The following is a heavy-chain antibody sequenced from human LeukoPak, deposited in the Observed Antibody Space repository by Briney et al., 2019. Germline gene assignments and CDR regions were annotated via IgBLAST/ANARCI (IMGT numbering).Heavy chain of an antibody. D-gene: IGHD3-10*01. V-gene: IGHV4-59*01. J-gene: IGHJ4*02. Sequence: SETLSLTCTVSGGSISSYYWSWIRQPPGKGLEWIGYIYYSGSTNYNPSLKSRVTISVDTSKNQFSLKLSSVTAADTAVYYRARVRPDYYGSGSYASVFDYWGQGTLVTVSS. CDR2: IYYSGST. CDR3: ARVRPDYYGSGSYASVFDY. CDR1: GGSISSYY.